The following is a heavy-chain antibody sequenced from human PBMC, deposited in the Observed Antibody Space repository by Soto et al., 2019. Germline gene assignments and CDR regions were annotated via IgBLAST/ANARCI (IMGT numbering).Heavy chain of an antibody. J-gene: IGHJ6*02. D-gene: IGHD2-2*01. Sequence: ERSLRLSYEPSASTLTIHSMNWVRQAPGKGLEWVSSISSSSNYIYYADSVKGRFTISRDNAKNLLYLQMNSLRAEDTAVYYCARDQMVLTAATYYYYGMDVWGQGT. CDR1: ASTLTIHS. CDR3: ARDQMVLTAATYYYYGMDV. CDR2: ISSSSNYI. V-gene: IGHV3-21*01.